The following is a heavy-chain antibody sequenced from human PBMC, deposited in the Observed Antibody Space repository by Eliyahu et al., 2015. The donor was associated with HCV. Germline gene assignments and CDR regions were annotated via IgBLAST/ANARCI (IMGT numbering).Heavy chain of an antibody. D-gene: IGHD4/OR15-4a*01. Sequence: EVQLLEFGGGLVQPGGSLRLSCXASGXTFRTYAMSWARQAPGKGLEWLXSINAIGTTYYAGSVRGRLTISRDQSQDTLYLQMHSLRADDTAIYYCAKDHLGANNAIDFWGQGTLVTVSS. CDR3: AKDHLGANNAIDF. CDR2: INAIGTT. CDR1: GXTFRTYA. J-gene: IGHJ4*02. V-gene: IGHV3-23*01.